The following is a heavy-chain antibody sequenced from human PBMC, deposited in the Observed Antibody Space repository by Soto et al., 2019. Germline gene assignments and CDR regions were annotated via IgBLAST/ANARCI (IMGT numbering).Heavy chain of an antibody. V-gene: IGHV3-15*01. CDR1: GFTFSNAW. Sequence: LRLSCAASGFTFSNAWMSWVRQAPGKGLEWVGRIKSKTDGGTTDYAAPVKGRFTISRDDSKNTLYLQMNSLKTEDAAVYYCTTDRGPTPLGAVAGSFDYWGQGTLVTVSS. CDR2: IKSKTDGGTT. J-gene: IGHJ4*02. D-gene: IGHD6-19*01. CDR3: TTDRGPTPLGAVAGSFDY.